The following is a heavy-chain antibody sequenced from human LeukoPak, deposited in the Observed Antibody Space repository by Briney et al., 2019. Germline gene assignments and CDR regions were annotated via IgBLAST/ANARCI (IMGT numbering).Heavy chain of an antibody. CDR1: GFTFSSYA. CDR3: FGGSGYNSDY. CDR2: ISGSGGNT. V-gene: IGHV3-23*01. D-gene: IGHD3-22*01. J-gene: IGHJ4*02. Sequence: GGSLRLSCVASGFTFSSYAMNWVRQAPGEGLEWVSLISGSGGNTYYADSVKGRFTISRDNSKNTLYLQMNSLRAEDTALYSCFGGSGYNSDYWGQGTLVTVS.